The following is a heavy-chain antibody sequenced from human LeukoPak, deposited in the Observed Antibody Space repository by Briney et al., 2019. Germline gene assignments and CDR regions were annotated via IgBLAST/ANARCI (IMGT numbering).Heavy chain of an antibody. Sequence: GGSLRLSCAASGFTFSSSAMNWVRQAPGKGLEWVSTISGSGDRTYYADSVKGRFTISRDNSKNTLFLQMNSLGAEDTAVYYCARRSRDGWYFDYWGQGTLVTVSS. CDR2: ISGSGDRT. D-gene: IGHD5-24*01. CDR3: ARRSRDGWYFDY. V-gene: IGHV3-23*01. CDR1: GFTFSSSA. J-gene: IGHJ4*02.